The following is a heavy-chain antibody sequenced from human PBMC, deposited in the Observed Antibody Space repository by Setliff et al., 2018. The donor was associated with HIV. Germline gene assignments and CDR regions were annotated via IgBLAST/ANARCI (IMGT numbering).Heavy chain of an antibody. CDR1: GGSFSDDY. D-gene: IGHD6-6*01. J-gene: IGHJ5*02. Sequence: SETLSLTCAVYGGSFSDDYWSWIRQPPGKGLEWIGQISHTGSTNYNPSLKSRVTISLDTSKNQFSLKLGSVTAADTAVYYCARVSLAARTAWFDPWGQGTLVTVSS. CDR2: ISHTGST. V-gene: IGHV4-34*01. CDR3: ARVSLAARTAWFDP.